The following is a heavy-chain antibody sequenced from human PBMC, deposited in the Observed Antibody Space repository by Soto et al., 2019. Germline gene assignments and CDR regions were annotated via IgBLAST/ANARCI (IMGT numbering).Heavy chain of an antibody. CDR2: ISAYNGNT. J-gene: IGHJ6*02. V-gene: IGHV1-18*01. CDR1: GYTFTSYG. Sequence: ASGKVSCKASGYTFTSYGISWVRQAPGQGLEWMGWISAYNGNTNYAQKLQGRVTMTTDTSTSTAYMELRSLRSDDTAVYYCARDRELSSSGNYYYYGMDVWGQGTTVTVSS. D-gene: IGHD6-25*01. CDR3: ARDRELSSSGNYYYYGMDV.